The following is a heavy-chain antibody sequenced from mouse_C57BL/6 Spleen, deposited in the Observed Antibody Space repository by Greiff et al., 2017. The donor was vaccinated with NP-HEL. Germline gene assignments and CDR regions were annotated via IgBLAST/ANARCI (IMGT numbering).Heavy chain of an antibody. CDR1: GYTFTSYW. D-gene: IGHD2-13*01. Sequence: VQLQQPGAELVMPGASVKLSCKASGYTFTSYWMHWVKQRPGQGLEWIGEIDPSDSYTNYNQKFKGKSTLTVDKSSSTAYMQLSSLTSEDSAAYYCSIYYGDGDYWGQGTTLTVSS. CDR2: IDPSDSYT. CDR3: SIYYGDGDY. J-gene: IGHJ2*01. V-gene: IGHV1-69*01.